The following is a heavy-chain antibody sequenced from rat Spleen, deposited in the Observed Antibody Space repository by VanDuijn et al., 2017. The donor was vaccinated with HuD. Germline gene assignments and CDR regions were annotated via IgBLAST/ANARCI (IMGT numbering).Heavy chain of an antibody. CDR2: ISPSGGST. Sequence: EVQLVESGGGLVQPGRSLKLSCAASGFTFSNYYMAWVRQAPTKGLEWVASISPSGGSTYYPDSVKGRFTISRDNAKSTQYLQMDSLRSEDTATYYCATEYYYSSSYVMDAWGQGASVTVSS. J-gene: IGHJ4*01. D-gene: IGHD1-2*01. CDR1: GFTFSNYY. V-gene: IGHV5-27*01. CDR3: ATEYYYSSSYVMDA.